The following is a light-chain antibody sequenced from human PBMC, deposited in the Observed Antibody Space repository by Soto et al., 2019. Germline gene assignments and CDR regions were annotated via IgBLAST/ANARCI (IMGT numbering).Light chain of an antibody. CDR2: GAS. J-gene: IGKJ5*01. CDR3: QQHGTSPIT. V-gene: IGKV3-20*01. CDR1: RTVIRNN. Sequence: IVLTQSPYTLSLSPLERATLSFRSSRTVIRNNLAWHQQKPGQTPRLLVYGASNRATGIPDRFSGSGSGTDFTLTISRLEPDDFAVYYCQQHGTSPITFGQGTRLEI.